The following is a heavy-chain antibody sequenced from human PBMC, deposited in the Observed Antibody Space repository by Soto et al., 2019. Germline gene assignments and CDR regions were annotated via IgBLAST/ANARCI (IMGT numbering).Heavy chain of an antibody. D-gene: IGHD2-15*01. V-gene: IGHV4-59*01. CDR3: ASGGSCYSRYCSFDY. CDR1: GGSISSYY. J-gene: IGHJ4*02. CDR2: IYYSGST. Sequence: SETLSRTCTVSGGSISSYYWSWIRQPPGKGLEWIGYIYYSGSTNYNPSLKSRVTISVDTSKNQFSLKLSSVTAADTAVYYCASGGSCYSRYCSFDYWGQGTLVTVSS.